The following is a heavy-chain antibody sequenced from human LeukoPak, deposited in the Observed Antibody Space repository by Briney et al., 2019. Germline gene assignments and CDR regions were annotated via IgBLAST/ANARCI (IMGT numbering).Heavy chain of an antibody. V-gene: IGHV1-2*02. J-gene: IGHJ5*02. CDR2: INPNTGDT. Sequence: VASVKVSCKASGYRFSDSYIHWVRQAPGRGFEWMGWINPNTGDTKYAKMFQGRVTMTTGASISTAYMELSGLRSADTAIYFCVSAYDQWGQGTLVTVSS. CDR3: VSAYDQ. CDR1: GYRFSDSY.